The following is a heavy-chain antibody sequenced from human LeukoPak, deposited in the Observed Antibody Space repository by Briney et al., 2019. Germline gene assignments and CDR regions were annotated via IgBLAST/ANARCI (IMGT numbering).Heavy chain of an antibody. D-gene: IGHD5-18*01. CDR2: IYSGGST. Sequence: GGSLRLSCAASGFTVSSNYMSWVRQAPGKGLEWVSVIYSGGSTYYADSVKGRFTIARDNSKHTLYLQMNSLRAEDTAVYYCANDPRTWIQLPDHDYYYYSGMDVWGQGTTVTVSS. CDR3: ANDPRTWIQLPDHDYYYYSGMDV. V-gene: IGHV3-53*01. J-gene: IGHJ6*02. CDR1: GFTVSSNY.